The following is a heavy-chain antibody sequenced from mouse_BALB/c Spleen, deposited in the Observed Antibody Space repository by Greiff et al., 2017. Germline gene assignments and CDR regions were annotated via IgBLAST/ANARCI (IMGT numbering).Heavy chain of an antibody. CDR1: GYTFTSYW. V-gene: IGHV1S127*01. Sequence: QVQLQQPGAELVKPGASVKMSCKASGYTFTSYWMHWVKQRPGQGLEWIGVIDPSDSYTSYNQKFKGKATLTVDTSSSTAYMQLSSLTSEDSAVYYCTRRAYYNPLFDYWGQGTTLTVSS. D-gene: IGHD2-12*01. CDR2: IDPSDSYT. CDR3: TRRAYYNPLFDY. J-gene: IGHJ2*01.